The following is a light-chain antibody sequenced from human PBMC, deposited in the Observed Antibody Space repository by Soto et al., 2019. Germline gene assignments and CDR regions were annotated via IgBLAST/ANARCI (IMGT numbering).Light chain of an antibody. Sequence: QSALTQPASVSGSPGQSITISCTGTSSDIGAYNFVSWYQQHPGKAPNLMLYDVNIRPSGVSNRFSGSKSGNTASLTISGLQAEDEADYYCTSWTTSTTMIFGRGTKLTVL. CDR3: TSWTTSTTMI. CDR2: DVN. V-gene: IGLV2-14*03. J-gene: IGLJ2*01. CDR1: SSDIGAYNF.